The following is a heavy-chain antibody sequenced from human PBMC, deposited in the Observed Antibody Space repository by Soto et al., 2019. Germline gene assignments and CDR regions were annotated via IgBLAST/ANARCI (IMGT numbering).Heavy chain of an antibody. Sequence: ASVKVSCKASGYTFTGYYMHWVRQAPGQGLEWMGWINPNSGGTNYAQKFQGRVTMTRDTSISTAYMELSRLRSDDTAVYYCARDRERVEAPVTNVMDVWGQGTTVTVSS. CDR1: GYTFTGYY. V-gene: IGHV1-2*02. CDR3: ARDRERVEAPVTNVMDV. J-gene: IGHJ6*02. CDR2: INPNSGGT. D-gene: IGHD4-17*01.